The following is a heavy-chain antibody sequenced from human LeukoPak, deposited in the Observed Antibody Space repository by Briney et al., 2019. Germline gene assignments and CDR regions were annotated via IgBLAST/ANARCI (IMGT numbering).Heavy chain of an antibody. CDR1: AGSISSSSYY. CDR2: IYYSGST. J-gene: IGHJ5*02. D-gene: IGHD5-18*01. V-gene: IGHV4-39*07. CDR3: ARGFGSYGYITGWFDP. Sequence: PSETLSLTCTVTAGSISSSSYYWGWIRQPPGKGLEWIGSIYYSGSTYYNPSLKSRVTISVDTSKNQFSLKLSSVTAADTAVYYCARGFGSYGYITGWFDPWGQGTLVTVSS.